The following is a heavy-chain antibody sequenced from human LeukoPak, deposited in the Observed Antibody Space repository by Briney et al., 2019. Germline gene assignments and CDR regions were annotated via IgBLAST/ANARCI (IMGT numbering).Heavy chain of an antibody. CDR3: ARSVDTAMDDAFDI. Sequence: SETLSLTCTVSGGSISSYYWSWIRQPPGKGLEWIGYIYYSGSTNYNPSLKSRVTISVDTSKNQFSLKLSPVTAADTAVYYCARSVDTAMDDAFDIWGQGTMVTVSS. V-gene: IGHV4-59*01. CDR2: IYYSGST. CDR1: GGSISSYY. J-gene: IGHJ3*02. D-gene: IGHD5-18*01.